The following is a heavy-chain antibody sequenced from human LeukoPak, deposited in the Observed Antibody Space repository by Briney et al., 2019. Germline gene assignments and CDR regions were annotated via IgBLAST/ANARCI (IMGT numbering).Heavy chain of an antibody. Sequence: GESLRLSCAASGLAYDDYGMLWVRQAPGKALEWVAGINRNGGSTGYADSVKGRFIISNVNAKNSLYLEMNRLRAEDTALYYCARDLPPPYYYSSGNDYRGQGALVTVSS. J-gene: IGHJ4*02. CDR2: INRNGGST. CDR3: ARDLPPPYYYSSGNDY. CDR1: GLAYDDYG. D-gene: IGHD3-10*01. V-gene: IGHV3-20*04.